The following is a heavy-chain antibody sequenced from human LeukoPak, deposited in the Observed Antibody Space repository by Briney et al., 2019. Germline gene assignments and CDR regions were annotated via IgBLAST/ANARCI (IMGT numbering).Heavy chain of an antibody. CDR1: NGSISSYY. CDR3: ARSCGGGSCNHFYYGMDV. Sequence: SETLSLTCTVSNGSISSYYWSWIRQPPGKGLEWIGFIYYSGSTDYNPSLKSRVTISVDTSKNQYSLKLTSVTAADTAMYYCARSCGGGSCNHFYYGMDVWGQGTTVTVSS. J-gene: IGHJ6*02. V-gene: IGHV4-59*08. D-gene: IGHD2-15*01. CDR2: IYYSGST.